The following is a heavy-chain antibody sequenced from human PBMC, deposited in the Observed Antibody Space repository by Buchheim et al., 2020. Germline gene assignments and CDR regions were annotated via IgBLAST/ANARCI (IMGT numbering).Heavy chain of an antibody. V-gene: IGHV3-23*01. CDR3: AKDRGGYCSGGSCYSEYYFDY. CDR2: ISGSGGST. D-gene: IGHD2-15*01. CDR1: GFTFSSYA. Sequence: EVQLLESGGGLVQPGGSLRLSCAASGFTFSSYAMSWVRQAPGKGLEWVSAISGSGGSTYYADSVKGRLTISRDNSKNTLYLQMNSLRAEDTAVYYCAKDRGGYCSGGSCYSEYYFDYWGQGTL. J-gene: IGHJ4*02.